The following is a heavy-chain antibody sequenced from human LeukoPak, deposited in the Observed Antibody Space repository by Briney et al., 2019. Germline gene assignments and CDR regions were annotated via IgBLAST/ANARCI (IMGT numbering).Heavy chain of an antibody. D-gene: IGHD2-15*01. J-gene: IGHJ4*02. V-gene: IGHV3-33*08. CDR3: ARDLYCSGGSCLYFDY. Sequence: GGSLRLSCAASGFTFTTYGMRWVRQAPGKGLEWVAVMYYDGISKYYADSVKGRFTISRDNSMNTLYLQMNSLRAEDTAVYFCARDLYCSGGSCLYFDYWGQGTLVTVSS. CDR2: MYYDGISK. CDR1: GFTFTTYG.